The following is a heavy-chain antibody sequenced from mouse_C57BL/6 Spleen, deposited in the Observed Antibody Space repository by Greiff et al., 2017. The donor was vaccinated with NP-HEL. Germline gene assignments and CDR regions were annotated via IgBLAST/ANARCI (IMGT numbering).Heavy chain of an antibody. V-gene: IGHV5-9*04. J-gene: IGHJ2*01. D-gene: IGHD1-1*01. CDR1: GFTFSSYT. Sequence: EVQRVESGGGLVKPGGSLKLSCAASGFTFSSYTMSWVRQTPEKRLEWVATISGGGGNTYYPDSVKGRFTISRDNAKNTLYLQMSSLRSEDTAVYYCARHYYGSSYYLDYWGQGTTLTVSS. CDR2: ISGGGGNT. CDR3: ARHYYGSSYYLDY.